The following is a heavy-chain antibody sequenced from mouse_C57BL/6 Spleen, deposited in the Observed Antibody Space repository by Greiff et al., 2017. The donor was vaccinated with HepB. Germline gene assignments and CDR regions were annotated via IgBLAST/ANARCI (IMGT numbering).Heavy chain of an antibody. Sequence: EVQLQQSRPELVKPGASVKISCKASGYTFTDYYMNWVKQSHGKSLEWIGDINPNKGGTSYNQKFKGKATLTVDKSSSTAYMELRSLTSEDSAVYYCARERLKRPFAYWGQGTLVTVSA. V-gene: IGHV1-26*01. CDR2: INPNKGGT. CDR1: GYTFTDYY. CDR3: ARERLKRPFAY. D-gene: IGHD1-3*01. J-gene: IGHJ3*01.